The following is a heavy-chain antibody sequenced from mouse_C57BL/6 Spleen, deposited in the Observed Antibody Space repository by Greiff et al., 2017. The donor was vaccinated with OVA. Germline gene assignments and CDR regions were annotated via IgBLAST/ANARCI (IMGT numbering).Heavy chain of an antibody. D-gene: IGHD3-2*02. CDR3: ALDSSGLAWFAY. J-gene: IGHJ3*01. CDR2: IDPSDSYT. V-gene: IGHV1-69*01. CDR1: GYTFTSYW. Sequence: QVQLQQPGAELVMPGASVKLSCKASGYTFTSYWMHWVKQRPGQGLEWIGEIDPSDSYTNYNQKFKGKSTLTVDKSSSTAYMQLSSLTSEDSAVYYCALDSSGLAWFAYWGQGTLVTVSA.